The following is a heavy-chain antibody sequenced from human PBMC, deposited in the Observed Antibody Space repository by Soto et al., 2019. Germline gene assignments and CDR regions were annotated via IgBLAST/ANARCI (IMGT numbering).Heavy chain of an antibody. CDR1: GFIFSSYE. CDR3: AASPLRNGWYYFDY. V-gene: IGHV3-48*03. CDR2: ISSGGTTM. D-gene: IGHD6-19*01. Sequence: PGGSLRLSCAACGFIFSSYEMNWVRQAPGKGLEWVSYISSGGTTMYYADSVKGRFTISRDNTNNSWYLQMNSLRAEDTAVYYCAASPLRNGWYYFDYWGQGTLVTVSS. J-gene: IGHJ4*02.